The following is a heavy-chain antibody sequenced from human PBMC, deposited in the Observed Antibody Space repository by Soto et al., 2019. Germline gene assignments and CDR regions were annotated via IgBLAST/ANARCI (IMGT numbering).Heavy chain of an antibody. J-gene: IGHJ4*02. CDR3: ARGNWNYKVDC. V-gene: IGHV3-66*01. Sequence: GGSLRLSCAASGFTVSNNYMSWVRQAPGKGLEWVSVIYTGGSTYYADSVKGRFTISRDNSKNTLYLQMNSLRAEDTAVYYCARGNWNYKVDCWGQGTLVTVSS. CDR1: GFTVSNNY. D-gene: IGHD1-7*01. CDR2: IYTGGST.